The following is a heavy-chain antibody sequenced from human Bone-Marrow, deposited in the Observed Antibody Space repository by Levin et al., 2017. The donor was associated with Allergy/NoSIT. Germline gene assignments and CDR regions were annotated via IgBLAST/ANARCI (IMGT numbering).Heavy chain of an antibody. J-gene: IGHJ4*02. CDR3: ARGVPEYSYGYNYFDY. CDR2: IYHSGST. V-gene: IGHV4-31*03. Sequence: SQTLSLTCTVSRGSISNGAYYWSWIRQHPGKGLEWIGYIYHSGSTFYNPSLKSRVSISVDTSKNQFSLKLSSVTAADTAVYFCARGVPEYSYGYNYFDYWGQGTQVTVSS. D-gene: IGHD5-18*01. CDR1: RGSISNGAYY.